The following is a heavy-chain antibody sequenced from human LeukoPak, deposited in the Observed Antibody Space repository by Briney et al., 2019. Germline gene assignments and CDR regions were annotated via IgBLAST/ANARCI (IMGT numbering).Heavy chain of an antibody. CDR3: AKDLELAPFDY. D-gene: IGHD1-26*01. V-gene: IGHV3-30*02. Sequence: GGSLRLSCVTSGFIFRNYGMHWVRQAPGKGLEWVAFIRSDGSDEHYADSVKGRFTISRDNSKDTLYLQMNSLGAEDTAVYYCAKDLELAPFDYWGQGTLVTVSS. J-gene: IGHJ4*02. CDR1: GFIFRNYG. CDR2: IRSDGSDE.